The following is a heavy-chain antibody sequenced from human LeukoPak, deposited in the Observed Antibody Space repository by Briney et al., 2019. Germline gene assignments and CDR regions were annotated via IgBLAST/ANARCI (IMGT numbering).Heavy chain of an antibody. Sequence: PGGSLRLSCAASGFTFSSYAMSWVRQAPGKGLEWVSAISGSGGSTYYADSVKGRFTISRDNSKNTLYLQMNSLRAEDTAVYYCARDEGIAARPGYYYMDVWGKGTTVTVYS. V-gene: IGHV3-23*01. D-gene: IGHD6-6*01. CDR2: ISGSGGST. CDR3: ARDEGIAARPGYYYMDV. CDR1: GFTFSSYA. J-gene: IGHJ6*03.